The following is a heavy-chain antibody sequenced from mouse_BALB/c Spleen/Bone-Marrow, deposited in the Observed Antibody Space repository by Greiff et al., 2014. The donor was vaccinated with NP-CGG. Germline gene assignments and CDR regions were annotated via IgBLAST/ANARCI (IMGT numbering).Heavy chain of an antibody. V-gene: IGHV1-7*01. CDR2: IDPRTGYT. CDR1: GHTFTTYW. D-gene: IGHD4-1*01. J-gene: IGHJ3*01. CDR3: ARYWDAY. Sequence: VKLMESGAELAKPGASVKMSCKASGHTFTTYWMHWVKQRPGQGLEWIGYIDPRTGYTEYNQKFKDKSTLTADKSSNTAYMQLSSLTSEDSAVYYCARYWDAYWGQGTLVTVSA.